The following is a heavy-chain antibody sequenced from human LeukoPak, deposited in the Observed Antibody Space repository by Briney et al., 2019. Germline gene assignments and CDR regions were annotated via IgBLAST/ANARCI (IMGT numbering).Heavy chain of an antibody. CDR1: GYSISSGYY. D-gene: IGHD5-24*01. J-gene: IGHJ4*02. V-gene: IGHV4-38-2*02. Sequence: SETLSLTCTVSGYSISSGYYWGWIRQPPGKGLEWIGSIYHSGSTYYNPSLKSRVTILVDTSKNQFSLKLSSVTAADTAVYYCARLEMATSSDYWGQGTLVTVSS. CDR3: ARLEMATSSDY. CDR2: IYHSGST.